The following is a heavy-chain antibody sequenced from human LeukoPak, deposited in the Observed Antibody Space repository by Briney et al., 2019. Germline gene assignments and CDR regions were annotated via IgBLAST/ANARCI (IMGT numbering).Heavy chain of an antibody. CDR2: ISSSGSTI. CDR3: ARESVTMVRRAFDI. D-gene: IGHD3-10*01. CDR1: GFTFSSYE. J-gene: IGHJ3*02. V-gene: IGHV3-48*03. Sequence: GGSLRLSCAASGFTFSSYEMNWVRQAPGKGLEWVSYISSSGSTIYYADSVKGRLTISRDNAKNSLYLQMNSLRAEDTAVYYCARESVTMVRRAFDIWGQGTMVTVSS.